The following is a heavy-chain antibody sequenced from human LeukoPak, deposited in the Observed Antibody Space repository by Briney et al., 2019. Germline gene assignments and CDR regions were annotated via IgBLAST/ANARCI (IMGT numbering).Heavy chain of an antibody. J-gene: IGHJ6*03. CDR1: GFTFSSYG. Sequence: PGGSLRLSCAASGFTFSSYGMHWVRQAPGKGLEWVAVIWYDGSNKYYADSVKGRFTISRDNSKNTLYPQMNSLRAEDTAVYYCARRARGTGYSEKNYYYYMDVWGKGTTVTVSS. V-gene: IGHV3-33*01. D-gene: IGHD3/OR15-3a*01. CDR2: IWYDGSNK. CDR3: ARRARGTGYSEKNYYYYMDV.